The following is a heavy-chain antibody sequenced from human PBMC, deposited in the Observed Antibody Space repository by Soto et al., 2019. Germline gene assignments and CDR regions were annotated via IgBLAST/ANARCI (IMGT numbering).Heavy chain of an antibody. CDR3: AHTPLRFLPHLNSPLDP. CDR1: GFSLSTSGVG. CDR2: IYWNDDK. Sequence: SGPTLVNPTQTLTLTCTFSGFSLSTSGVGVGWIRQPPGKALEWLALIYWNDDKRYSPSLKSRLTITKDTSKNQVVLTMTNMDPVDTATYYCAHTPLRFLPHLNSPLDPWGQGTLVTVSS. D-gene: IGHD3-3*01. V-gene: IGHV2-5*01. J-gene: IGHJ5*02.